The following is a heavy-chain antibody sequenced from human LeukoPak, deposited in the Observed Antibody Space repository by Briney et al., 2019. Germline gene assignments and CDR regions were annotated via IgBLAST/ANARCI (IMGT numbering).Heavy chain of an antibody. CDR3: ASVKNYYDSSGYLVTGAFDI. CDR2: INPNSGNT. V-gene: IGHV1-8*01. D-gene: IGHD3-22*01. J-gene: IGHJ3*02. CDR1: GYTFTSYD. Sequence: ASVKVSCKASGYTFTSYDINWVRQATAQGLEWMGWINPNSGNTGYVQKFHGRVTMTRNTSISTAYMELSRLRSEDTGVYYCASVKNYYDSSGYLVTGAFDIWGQGTMVTVSS.